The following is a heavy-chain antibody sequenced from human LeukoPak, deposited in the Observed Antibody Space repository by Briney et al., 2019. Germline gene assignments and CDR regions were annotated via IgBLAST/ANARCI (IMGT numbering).Heavy chain of an antibody. V-gene: IGHV4-59*01. J-gene: IGHJ5*02. Sequence: SETLSLTCTVSGASISSYYWSWIRQPPGKGLEWIGYISYSGSTNFNPSLKSRVTISVDTSKNQFSLKLSSVTAADTAVYYCAREGTAGTNLNWFDPWGQGTLVTVSS. CDR2: ISYSGST. CDR3: AREGTAGTNLNWFDP. D-gene: IGHD1-1*01. CDR1: GASISSYY.